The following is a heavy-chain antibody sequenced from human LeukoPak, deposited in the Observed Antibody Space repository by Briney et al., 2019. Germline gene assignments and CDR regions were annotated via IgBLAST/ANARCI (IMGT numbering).Heavy chain of an antibody. D-gene: IGHD6-6*01. CDR1: GYTFTGYY. J-gene: IGHJ3*02. CDR3: ARDSLTLSIAARPQYAFDI. CDR2: INPNSGGT. V-gene: IGHV1-2*02. Sequence: ASVTVSCKASGYTFTGYYMHWVRQAPGQGLEWMGWINPNSGGTNYAQKFQGRVTMTRDTSISTAYMELSRLRSDDTAVYYCARDSLTLSIAARPQYAFDIWGQGTMVTVSS.